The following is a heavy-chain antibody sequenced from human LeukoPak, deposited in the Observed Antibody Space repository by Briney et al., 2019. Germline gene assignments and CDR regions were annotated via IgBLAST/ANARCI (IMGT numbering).Heavy chain of an antibody. CDR3: ARLDWVVQLWPYYFDY. J-gene: IGHJ4*02. Sequence: ASVTVSCKASGYTFTGYYMHWVRQAPGQGLEWMGWINPNSGGTNYAQKFQGRVTMTRDTSISTAYMELSRLRSDDTAVYYCARLDWVVQLWPYYFDYWGQGTLVTVSS. CDR2: INPNSGGT. CDR1: GYTFTGYY. V-gene: IGHV1-2*02. D-gene: IGHD5-18*01.